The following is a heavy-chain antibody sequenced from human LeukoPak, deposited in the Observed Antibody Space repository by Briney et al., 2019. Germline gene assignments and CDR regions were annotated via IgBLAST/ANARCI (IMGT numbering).Heavy chain of an antibody. J-gene: IGHJ4*02. D-gene: IGHD3-9*01. Sequence: SETLSLTCTVSGGSVNSGSYSWTWIRQPPGKGLEWIGYIYDSGSTNYNPSLKSRVTISVDTSKNQFSLKLSSVTAADTAVYYCARVSIYGILTGYYLGGATFDYWGQGTLVTVSS. CDR3: ARVSIYGILTGYYLGGATFDY. CDR1: GGSVNSGSYS. V-gene: IGHV4-61*01. CDR2: IYDSGST.